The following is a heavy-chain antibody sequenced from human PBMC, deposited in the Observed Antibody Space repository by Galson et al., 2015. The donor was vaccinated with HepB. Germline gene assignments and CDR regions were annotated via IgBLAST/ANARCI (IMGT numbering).Heavy chain of an antibody. CDR3: ARLLFYGPNWFDP. Sequence: TLSLTCAVSGGSISSGGYSWSWIRQPPGKGLEWIGYIYHSGSTYYNPSLKSRVTISVDRSKNQFSLKLSSVTAADTAVYYCARLLFYGPNWFDPWGQGTLVTVSS. V-gene: IGHV4-30-2*01. D-gene: IGHD2/OR15-2a*01. CDR1: GGSISSGGYS. CDR2: IYHSGST. J-gene: IGHJ5*02.